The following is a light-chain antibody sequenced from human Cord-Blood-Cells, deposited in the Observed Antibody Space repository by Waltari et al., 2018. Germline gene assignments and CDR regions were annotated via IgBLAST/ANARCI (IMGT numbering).Light chain of an antibody. J-gene: IGKJ5*01. CDR1: QSISSY. CDR3: QQSYSTPPST. CDR2: AAA. Sequence: DIQMTQSPSSLSASVGERVTITCRASQSISSYLNWYQQKPGKAPKLPSYAAASVQSGVPSRFSGSGSGTDFTLTISSLQPEDFATYYCQQSYSTPPSTFGQGTRLEIK. V-gene: IGKV1-39*01.